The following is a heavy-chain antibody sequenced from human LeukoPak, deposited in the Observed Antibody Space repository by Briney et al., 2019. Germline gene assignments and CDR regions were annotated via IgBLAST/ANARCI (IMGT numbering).Heavy chain of an antibody. J-gene: IGHJ4*02. CDR1: GDSVSSNSAA. Sequence: SQTLPLTCAISGDSVSSNSAAWNWIRQSPSRGLEWPGRTYYRSKWYNDYAVSVKSRITVNPDTSKNQFSLQLNSVTPEDTAVYYCARGWDEEYYFDYWGQGTLVTVSS. CDR3: ARGWDEEYYFDY. CDR2: TYYRSKWYN. D-gene: IGHD1-26*01. V-gene: IGHV6-1*01.